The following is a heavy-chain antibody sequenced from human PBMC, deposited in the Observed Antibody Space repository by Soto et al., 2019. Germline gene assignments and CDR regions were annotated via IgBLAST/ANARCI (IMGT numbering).Heavy chain of an antibody. CDR3: ARAYYYGSGRGLDI. D-gene: IGHD3-10*01. CDR1: GFSLSTGGMC. Sequence: SGPTLVNPTQTLTLTCTFSGFSLSTGGMCVNWIRQPPGKALEWLARIDREDDKYYTTSLKTRLTISKDTSKNQVVLRMTNMDPVDTATYYCARAYYYGSGRGLDIWGQGTMVTVSS. V-gene: IGHV2-70*11. CDR2: IDREDDK. J-gene: IGHJ3*02.